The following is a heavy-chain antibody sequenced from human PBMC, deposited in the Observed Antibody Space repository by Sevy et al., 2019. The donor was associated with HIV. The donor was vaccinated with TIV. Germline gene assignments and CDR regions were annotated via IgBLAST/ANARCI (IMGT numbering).Heavy chain of an antibody. CDR2: ISPYTGNT. CDR1: GYTFNIYG. Sequence: ASVKVSCKATGYTFNIYGISWVRQAPGQVLEWMGWISPYTGNTNYAQKLQGRVTMTTDTSTSTAYMDLRSLRSDDTAVYYCARDRQEGYFDYWGQGTLVTVSS. J-gene: IGHJ4*02. CDR3: ARDRQEGYFDY. V-gene: IGHV1-18*01.